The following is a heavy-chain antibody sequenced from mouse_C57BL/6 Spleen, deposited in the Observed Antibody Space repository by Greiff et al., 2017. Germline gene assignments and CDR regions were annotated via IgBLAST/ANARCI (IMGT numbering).Heavy chain of an antibody. V-gene: IGHV1-15*01. J-gene: IGHJ2*01. Sequence: VNVVESGAELVRPGASVTLSCKASGYTFTDYEMHWVKQTPVHGLEWIGAIDPETGGTAYNQKFKGKAILTADKSSSTAYMELRSLTSEDSAVYYCTRSGTGTDYWGQGTTLTVSS. D-gene: IGHD4-1*01. CDR3: TRSGTGTDY. CDR2: IDPETGGT. CDR1: GYTFTDYE.